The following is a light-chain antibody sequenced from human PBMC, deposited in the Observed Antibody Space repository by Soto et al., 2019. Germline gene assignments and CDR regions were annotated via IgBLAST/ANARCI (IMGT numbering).Light chain of an antibody. CDR1: QSVSSK. CDR3: QQYKSWPMT. V-gene: IGKV3-15*01. CDR2: AAS. Sequence: EIVMTQSPATLPVSPGERATLSCRASQSVSSKLAWHQQKPGQAPRLLIYAASTRATGVPARFSGGGSGTEFTLIISSLQSEDFAVYYCQQYKSWPMTFGQGTRLEIK. J-gene: IGKJ5*01.